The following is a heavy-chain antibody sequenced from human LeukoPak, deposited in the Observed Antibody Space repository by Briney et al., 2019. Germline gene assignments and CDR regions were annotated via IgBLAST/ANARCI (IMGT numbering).Heavy chain of an antibody. CDR1: GGSISSYY. Sequence: PSETLSLTCTVSGGSISSYYWSWIRQPPGKGLEWIGYIYYSGSTNYNPSLKSRVTISVDTSKNQFSLKLSSVTAADTAVYYCARGKRRGYYDISGFDYWGQGTLVTVPS. J-gene: IGHJ4*02. D-gene: IGHD3-22*01. V-gene: IGHV4-59*08. CDR2: IYYSGST. CDR3: ARGKRRGYYDISGFDY.